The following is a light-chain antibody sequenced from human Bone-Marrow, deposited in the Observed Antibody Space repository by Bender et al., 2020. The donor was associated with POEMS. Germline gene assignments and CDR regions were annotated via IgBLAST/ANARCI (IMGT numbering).Light chain of an antibody. J-gene: IGLJ3*02. V-gene: IGLV2-23*01. CDR1: SSDVGNYNF. CDR3: AAWEDSLNGWV. Sequence: QSALTQPASVSGSPGQSITISCTGTSSDVGNYNFVSWYQQHPGKAPKLMIYEDNKRSSGISDRFSGSKSGNTASLTISGLRAEDEADYYCAAWEDSLNGWVFGGGTKLTVL. CDR2: EDN.